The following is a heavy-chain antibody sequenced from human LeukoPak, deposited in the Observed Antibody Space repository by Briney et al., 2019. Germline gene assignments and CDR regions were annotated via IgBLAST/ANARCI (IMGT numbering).Heavy chain of an antibody. CDR2: IIPMFGTT. Sequence: SVKVSCKASGYTFTGYYMHWVRQAPGQGLAWMGGIIPMFGTTNYALKFQGRVTITADESTSTAYMELSSLESEDTAVYYCARVTQRDSNLYGMDVWGQGTTVTVSS. CDR3: ARVTQRDSNLYGMDV. V-gene: IGHV1-69*13. J-gene: IGHJ6*02. CDR1: GYTFTGYY. D-gene: IGHD4-11*01.